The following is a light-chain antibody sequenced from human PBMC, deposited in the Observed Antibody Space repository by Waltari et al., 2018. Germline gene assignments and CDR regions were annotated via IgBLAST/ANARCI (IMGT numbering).Light chain of an antibody. CDR3: SSYTSSSDLV. V-gene: IGLV2-14*03. Sequence: WYRHHPGKGTKVGIFDVSKRPSGVSSRFSASKSGNTASLTISELQTEEEADYYCSSYTSSSDLVFGGGTKLTV. CDR2: DVS. J-gene: IGLJ2*01.